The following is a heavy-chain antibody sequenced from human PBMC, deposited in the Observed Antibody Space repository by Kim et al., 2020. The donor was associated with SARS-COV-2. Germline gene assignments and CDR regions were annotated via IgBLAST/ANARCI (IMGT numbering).Heavy chain of an antibody. CDR2: MFYGGNN. J-gene: IGHJ4*02. V-gene: IGHV4-39*07. CDR1: SDAINSYTYY. Sequence: SETLSLTCTVSSDAINSYTYYWVWVRQPPRKGLEWIGTMFYGGNNHYNPSLESRVTMSGDRSKNQLSLKLSSVAATDTVVYFCPGGRGTYSALNYWGQGTPVTVSS. CDR3: PGGRGTYSALNY. D-gene: IGHD1-26*01.